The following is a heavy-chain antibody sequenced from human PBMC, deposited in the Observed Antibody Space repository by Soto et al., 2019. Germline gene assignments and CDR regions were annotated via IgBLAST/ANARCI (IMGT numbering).Heavy chain of an antibody. V-gene: IGHV3-30*18. CDR3: AKADQTGSSDTSFDY. CDR1: GFTFSSYG. J-gene: IGHJ4*02. D-gene: IGHD1-26*01. CDR2: ISYDGSNK. Sequence: GGSLRLSCAASGFTFSSYGMHWVRQAPGKGLEWVALISYDGSNKYYADSVKGRFTISRDNSKNTLSLQVSSLRPEDTAVYYCAKADQTGSSDTSFDYWGQGALVTVSS.